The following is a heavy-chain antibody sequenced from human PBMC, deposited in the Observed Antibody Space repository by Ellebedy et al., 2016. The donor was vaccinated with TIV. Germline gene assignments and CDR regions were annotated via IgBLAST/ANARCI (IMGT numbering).Heavy chain of an antibody. CDR1: GGSISSYY. CDR2: IYYSGST. J-gene: IGHJ4*02. Sequence: SETLSLTCTVSGGSISSYYWSWIRQPPGKGLEWIGYIYYSGSTYYNPSLKSRVTISVDTSKNQFSLKLSSVTAADTAVYYCARSLTDCSSTSCYEPLFDYWGQGTLVTVSS. CDR3: ARSLTDCSSTSCYEPLFDY. D-gene: IGHD2-2*01. V-gene: IGHV4-59*01.